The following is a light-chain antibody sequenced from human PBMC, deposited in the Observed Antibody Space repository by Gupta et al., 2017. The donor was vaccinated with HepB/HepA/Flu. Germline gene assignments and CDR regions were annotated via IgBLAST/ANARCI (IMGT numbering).Light chain of an antibody. Sequence: EIVMPPSPATLSVSAGERATLSCRASQSVSSNLAWYQQKPGQAPMLLIFGASNRATGIPARFSGSGSGTEFTLTVSSLQSEDFAVYYCQQDKNCPLTFGGGTKVEIK. CDR2: GAS. J-gene: IGKJ4*01. CDR3: QQDKNCPLT. V-gene: IGKV3-15*01. CDR1: QSVSSN.